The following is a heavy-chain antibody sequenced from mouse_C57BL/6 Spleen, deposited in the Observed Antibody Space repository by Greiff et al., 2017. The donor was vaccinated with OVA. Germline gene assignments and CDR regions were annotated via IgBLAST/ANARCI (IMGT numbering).Heavy chain of an antibody. J-gene: IGHJ3*01. CDR2: IDPSDSYT. CDR1: GYTFTSYW. V-gene: IGHV1-59*01. D-gene: IGHD2-4*01. Sequence: QVQLQQSGAELVRPGTSVKLSCKASGYTFTSYWMHWVKQRPGQGLEWIGVIDPSDSYTNYNQKFKGKATLTVATSSSTAYMQLSSLTSEDSAVYYCAKRVYYDYDWFAYWGQGTLVTVSA. CDR3: AKRVYYDYDWFAY.